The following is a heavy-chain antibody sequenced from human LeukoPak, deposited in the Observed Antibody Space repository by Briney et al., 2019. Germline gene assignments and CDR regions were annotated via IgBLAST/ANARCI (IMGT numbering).Heavy chain of an antibody. CDR3: ARVYSSGWHPDY. V-gene: IGHV1-8*01. D-gene: IGHD6-19*01. CDR1: GYTFTSYD. CDR2: MNPNSGNT. J-gene: IGHJ4*02. Sequence: GASVKVSCKASGYTFTSYDINWVRQATGQGLEWMGWMNPNSGNTGYAQKFQGRVTMTRNTSISTAYMELSGLRSEDTAVYYCARVYSSGWHPDYWGQGTLVTVSS.